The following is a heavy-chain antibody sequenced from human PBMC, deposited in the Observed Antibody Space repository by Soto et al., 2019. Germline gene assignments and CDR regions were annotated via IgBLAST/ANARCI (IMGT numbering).Heavy chain of an antibody. V-gene: IGHV3-30-3*01. D-gene: IGHD5-18*01. CDR1: GFTFSSYA. CDR2: ISYDGSNK. J-gene: IGHJ4*02. Sequence: GGSLRLSCAASGFTFSSYAMHWVRQAPGKGLEWVAVISYDGSNKYYADSVKGRFTISRDNSKNTLCLQMNSLRAEDTAVYYCARGYGRNFDYWGQGTLVTVSS. CDR3: ARGYGRNFDY.